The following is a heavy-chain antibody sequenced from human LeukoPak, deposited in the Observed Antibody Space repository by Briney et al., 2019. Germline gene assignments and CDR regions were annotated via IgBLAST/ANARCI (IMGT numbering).Heavy chain of an antibody. D-gene: IGHD6-13*01. V-gene: IGHV4-34*01. CDR1: GGSFSGYY. Sequence: SETLSLTCAVYGGSFSGYYWSWIRQPPGKGLEWIGEINHSGSTNYNPSLKSRVTISVDTSKNQFSLKLSSVTAADTAVYYCARVPHRKGMAYDYWGQGTLVTVSS. J-gene: IGHJ4*02. CDR2: INHSGST. CDR3: ARVPHRKGMAYDY.